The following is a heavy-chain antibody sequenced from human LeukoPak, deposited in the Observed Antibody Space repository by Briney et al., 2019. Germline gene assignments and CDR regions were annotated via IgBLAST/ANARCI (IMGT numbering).Heavy chain of an antibody. J-gene: IGHJ4*02. Sequence: ASVTVSCQASGYTFTSYGISWVRQAPGQGLEGMGCISSYNGNTDYAQKLQGRVTMTTDTSTSTAYMELGSLRSAATDVYYCARDSLRFGAPRFDYWGQGTLVTVSS. V-gene: IGHV1-18*04. CDR3: ARDSLRFGAPRFDY. CDR2: ISSYNGNT. CDR1: GYTFTSYG. D-gene: IGHD3-10*01.